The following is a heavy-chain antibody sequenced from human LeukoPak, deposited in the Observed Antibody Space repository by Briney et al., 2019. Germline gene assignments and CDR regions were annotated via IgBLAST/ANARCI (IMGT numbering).Heavy chain of an antibody. CDR1: GYSFTSYW. V-gene: IGHV5-51*01. CDR3: ARPATLSPYGGNLYFDY. Sequence: GESLKISCKGSGYSFTSYWIGWVRQMPGKGPEWMGIIYPGDSDTKYSPSFQGQVTISADKSISTAYLQWSSLKASDTAMYYCARPATLSPYGGNLYFDYWGQGTLVTVSS. CDR2: IYPGDSDT. J-gene: IGHJ4*02. D-gene: IGHD4-23*01.